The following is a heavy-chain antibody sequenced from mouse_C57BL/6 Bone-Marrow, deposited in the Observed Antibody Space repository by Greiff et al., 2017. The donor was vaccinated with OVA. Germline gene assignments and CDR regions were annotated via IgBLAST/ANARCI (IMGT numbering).Heavy chain of an antibody. V-gene: IGHV5-6*01. J-gene: IGHJ3*01. CDR1: GFTFSSYG. D-gene: IGHD2-1*01. CDR3: ARHLYYGNYGFGY. CDR2: ISSGGSYT. Sequence: EVKVVESGGDLVKPGGSLKLSCAASGFTFSSYGMSWVRQTPDKRLECVATISSGGSYTYYPDSVKGRFTISRDNAKNTLYLQLSSLKSEDTAMYYCARHLYYGNYGFGYWGQGTLGTVSA.